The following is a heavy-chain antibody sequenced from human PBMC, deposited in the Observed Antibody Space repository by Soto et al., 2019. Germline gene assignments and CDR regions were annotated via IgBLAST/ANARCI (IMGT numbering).Heavy chain of an antibody. Sequence: SETLSLTCTVSGGSISSGGYYWSWIRQHPGKGLEWIWYIYYSGSTYYNPSLKSRVTISVDTSKNQFSLKLSSVTAADTAVYYCARAREGRYCTNGVCRFFDYWGQGTLVTVSS. CDR2: IYYSGST. CDR3: ARAREGRYCTNGVCRFFDY. V-gene: IGHV4-31*03. CDR1: GGSISSGGYY. D-gene: IGHD2-8*01. J-gene: IGHJ4*02.